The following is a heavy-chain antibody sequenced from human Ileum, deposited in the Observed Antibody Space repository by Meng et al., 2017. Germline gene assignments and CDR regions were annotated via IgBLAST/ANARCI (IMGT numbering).Heavy chain of an antibody. V-gene: IGHV1-18*01. D-gene: IGHD3-9*01. CDR1: GNSLTSYH. Sequence: KPAAPVKVSCTAYGNSLTSYHSCWVRQPPGDGLEWIGCIRSNSETINYAHKHRGNTTMTNDTTKRTSMKLSSSLRSDDTVYYCSRTVGAALNGYSRYFEYWGQGALVTVSS. CDR3: SRTVGAALNGYSRYFEY. CDR2: IRSNSETI. J-gene: IGHJ4*02.